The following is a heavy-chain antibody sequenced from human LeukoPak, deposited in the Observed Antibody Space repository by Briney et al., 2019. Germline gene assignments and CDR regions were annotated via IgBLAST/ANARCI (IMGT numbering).Heavy chain of an antibody. D-gene: IGHD6-19*01. CDR1: GFTFSSYW. Sequence: PGGSLRLSCAASGFTFSSYWMSWVRQAPGKGLEWVASIKQDGSEKYYVDSVKGRFTISRDNAKNSLYLQMNSLRAEDTAVYYCARLGRYSSGWYVYWGQGTLVTVSS. J-gene: IGHJ4*02. CDR3: ARLGRYSSGWYVY. V-gene: IGHV3-7*01. CDR2: IKQDGSEK.